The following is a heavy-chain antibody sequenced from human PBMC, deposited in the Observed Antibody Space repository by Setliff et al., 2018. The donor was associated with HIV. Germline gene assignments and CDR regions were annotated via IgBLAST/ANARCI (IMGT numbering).Heavy chain of an antibody. D-gene: IGHD3-3*01. V-gene: IGHV4-61*09. CDR1: GGSISSGGHY. CDR3: AGNQNWNGYAFPYIDV. J-gene: IGHJ6*03. Sequence: KASETLSLTCTVSGGSISSGGHYWNWIRQPAGRGLEWIGHVYTSGSASYNPPLKSRVTISIDTSKNQFSLKLSSVTAADTAVYYCAGNQNWNGYAFPYIDVWGKGTTVTVSS. CDR2: VYTSGSA.